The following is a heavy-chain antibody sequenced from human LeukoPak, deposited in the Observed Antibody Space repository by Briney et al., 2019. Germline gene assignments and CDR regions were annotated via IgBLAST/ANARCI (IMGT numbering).Heavy chain of an antibody. CDR1: GGSISSGGYS. CDR3: ARGATVTTLDP. CDR2: IYHSGST. Sequence: PSETLSLTCAVSGGSISSGGYSWSWIRQPPGKGLEWIGYIYHSGSTYYNPSHKSRVTISVDRSKNQFSLKLSSVTAADTAVYYCARGATVTTLDPWGQGTLVTVSS. V-gene: IGHV4-30-2*01. J-gene: IGHJ5*02. D-gene: IGHD4-17*01.